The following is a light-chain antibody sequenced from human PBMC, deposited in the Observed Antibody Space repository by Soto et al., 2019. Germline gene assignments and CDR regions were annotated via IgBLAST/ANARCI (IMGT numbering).Light chain of an antibody. V-gene: IGLV2-14*01. J-gene: IGLJ3*02. CDR1: SSDVGAYHY. CDR2: EVS. CDR3: NSYTTSSTWV. Sequence: QSALTQPASVSGSPGQSITISCTGTSSDVGAYHYVSWYQQHPGKAPKLLIFEVSNRPSGGSNRFSGSKSGNTASLTISGLQAEDEADYYCNSYTTSSTWVFGGGTKLTVL.